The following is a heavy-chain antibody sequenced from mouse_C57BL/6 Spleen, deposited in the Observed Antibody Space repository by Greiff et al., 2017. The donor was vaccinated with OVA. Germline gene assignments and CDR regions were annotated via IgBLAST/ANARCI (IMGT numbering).Heavy chain of an antibody. CDR2: IRNKANNHAT. CDR1: GFTFSDAW. J-gene: IGHJ2*01. Sequence: EVKLMESGGGLVQPGGSMKLSCAASGFTFSDAWMDWVRQSPEKGLEWVAEIRNKANNHATYYAESVKGRFTISRDDSKSSVYLQMNSLRAEDTGIYYCTGTTVVAHFDYWGQGTTLTVSS. CDR3: TGTTVVAHFDY. D-gene: IGHD1-1*01. V-gene: IGHV6-6*01.